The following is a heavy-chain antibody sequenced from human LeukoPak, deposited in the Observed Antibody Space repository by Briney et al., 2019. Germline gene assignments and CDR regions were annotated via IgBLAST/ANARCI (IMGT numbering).Heavy chain of an antibody. J-gene: IGHJ5*02. CDR3: AKEADSGYYYGSGNIREFDP. CDR1: GFTFSSYA. CDR2: ISGSGGST. Sequence: PGGSLRLSCAASGFTFSSYAMSWVRQAPGKGLEWVSAISGSGGSTYYADSVKGRFTISRDNSKNTLYLQMNSLRAEDTAVYYCAKEADSGYYYGSGNIREFDPWGQGTLVTVSS. V-gene: IGHV3-23*01. D-gene: IGHD3-10*01.